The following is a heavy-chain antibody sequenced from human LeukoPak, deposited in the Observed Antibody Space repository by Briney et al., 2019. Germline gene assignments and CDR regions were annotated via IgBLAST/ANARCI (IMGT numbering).Heavy chain of an antibody. Sequence: GGSLRLSCSASGFTFSSYAMHWVRQAPGKGLEWVSAISGSGGSTYYADSVTGRFTISRDNSKNTLYLQMNSLRAEDTAVYYCAKGEKHFDYWGQGTLVTVSS. J-gene: IGHJ4*02. D-gene: IGHD5-24*01. CDR3: AKGEKHFDY. V-gene: IGHV3-23*01. CDR2: ISGSGGST. CDR1: GFTFSSYA.